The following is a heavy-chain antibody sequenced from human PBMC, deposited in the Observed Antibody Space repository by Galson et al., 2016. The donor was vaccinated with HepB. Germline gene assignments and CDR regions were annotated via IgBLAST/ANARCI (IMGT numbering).Heavy chain of an antibody. D-gene: IGHD3-10*01. J-gene: IGHJ6*02. Sequence: LRLSCAASGFTFSDYYMSWIRQAPGEGLEWVSYISVSGTYTNYADSVKGRFTISRDNAKNPLYLQMNSLRAEDTAIYYCARDLSTGGVIIPYSYSYYGVDVWGQGTTVTVSS. CDR2: ISVSGTYT. CDR3: ARDLSTGGVIIPYSYSYYGVDV. CDR1: GFTFSDYY. V-gene: IGHV3-11*05.